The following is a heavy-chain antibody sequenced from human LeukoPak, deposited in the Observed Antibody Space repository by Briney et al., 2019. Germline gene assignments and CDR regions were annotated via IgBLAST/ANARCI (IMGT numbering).Heavy chain of an antibody. V-gene: IGHV3-23*01. CDR3: AKDLGDYGDYTYEY. CDR2: ISGSGGST. D-gene: IGHD4-17*01. CDR1: GLAFDSYA. Sequence: GGSLRLSRAASGLAFDSYAMSWVRQAPGKGLEWVSAISGSGGSTYYADSVKGRFTISRDNSKNTLYLQMNGLRAEDTAVYYCAKDLGDYGDYTYEYWGQGTLVTVSS. J-gene: IGHJ4*02.